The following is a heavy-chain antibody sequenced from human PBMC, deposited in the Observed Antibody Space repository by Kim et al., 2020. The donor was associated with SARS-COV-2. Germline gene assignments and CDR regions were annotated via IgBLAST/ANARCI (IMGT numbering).Heavy chain of an antibody. CDR1: GGSISSNNYY. D-gene: IGHD2-21*02. Sequence: SETLSLTCTVSGGSISSNNYYWGWIRQPPGKGLEWIGSVSSSGSTYYNSSLKNRVTISVDTSKNQFSLKLSSLTAADTAVYYCARPGPCGGDCFLDSYYGMDVWGQGTTVTISS. CDR3: ARPGPCGGDCFLDSYYGMDV. V-gene: IGHV4-39*01. J-gene: IGHJ6*02. CDR2: VSSSGST.